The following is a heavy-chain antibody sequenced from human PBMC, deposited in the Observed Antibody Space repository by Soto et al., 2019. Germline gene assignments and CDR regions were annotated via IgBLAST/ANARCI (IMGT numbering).Heavy chain of an antibody. D-gene: IGHD2-2*01. J-gene: IGHJ4*02. CDR2: IYYSGST. Sequence: SETLSLTCTVSGGSISSYYWSWIRQPPGKGLEWIGYIYYSGSTNYNPSLKSRVTISVDTSKNQFSLKLSSVTAADTAVYYCARARRYCSSTSCSYYFDYWGQGTLVTVSS. CDR3: ARARRYCSSTSCSYYFDY. CDR1: GGSISSYY. V-gene: IGHV4-59*01.